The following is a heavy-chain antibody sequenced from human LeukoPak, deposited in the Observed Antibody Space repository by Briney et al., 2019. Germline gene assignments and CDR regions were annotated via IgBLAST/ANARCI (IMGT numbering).Heavy chain of an antibody. CDR3: ARASEQQPYDY. J-gene: IGHJ4*02. CDR1: GFTFSSYA. V-gene: IGHV3-30*04. CDR2: ISYDGSNK. Sequence: GGSLRLSCAASGFTFSSYAMHWVRQAPGKGLEWVAVISYDGSNKHYADSVKGRFTISRDNSKNTLYLQMNSLRAEDTAVYYCARASEQQPYDYWGQGTLVTVSS. D-gene: IGHD6-13*01.